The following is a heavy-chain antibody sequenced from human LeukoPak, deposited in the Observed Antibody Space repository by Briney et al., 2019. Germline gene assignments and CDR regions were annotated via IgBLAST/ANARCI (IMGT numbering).Heavy chain of an antibody. CDR2: INPSGGST. Sequence: ASVKVSCKASGYTFTSYYMHWVRQAPGQGLEWMGIINPSGGSTSYAQKFQGRVTMTEDTSTNTAYMELSSLGSEDTAVYYCGARLKIHGLRYYFDYWGQGTLATVSS. J-gene: IGHJ4*02. D-gene: IGHD3-10*01. CDR1: GYTFTSYY. V-gene: IGHV1-46*01. CDR3: GARLKIHGLRYYFDY.